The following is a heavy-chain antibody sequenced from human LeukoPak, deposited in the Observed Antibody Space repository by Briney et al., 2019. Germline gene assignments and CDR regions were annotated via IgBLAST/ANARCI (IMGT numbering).Heavy chain of an antibody. Sequence: GGSLRLSCAASGFTFSSYWMHWVRQAPVKGLVWVSRVKSDGSSTNYADSVKGRFTISRDNAKNTLYLQMNSLRAEDTAVYYCSREDNGDYYVDYWGQGTLVTVSS. D-gene: IGHD4-17*01. CDR3: SREDNGDYYVDY. CDR2: VKSDGSST. CDR1: GFTFSSYW. J-gene: IGHJ4*02. V-gene: IGHV3-74*01.